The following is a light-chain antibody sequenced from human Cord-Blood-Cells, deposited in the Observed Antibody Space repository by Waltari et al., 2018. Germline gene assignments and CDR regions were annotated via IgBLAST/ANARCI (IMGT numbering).Light chain of an antibody. V-gene: IGKV3-15*01. CDR3: QQYNNWPRWT. Sequence: IVMTQSPATPSVSPGERATLSCRASQSVSSNLAWYQQKPGQAPRLLIYGASTWATGIPARFSGSGSGTEFTRTISSLQSEDFAVYYCQQYNNWPRWTVGQGTKVEIK. CDR2: GAS. CDR1: QSVSSN. J-gene: IGKJ1*01.